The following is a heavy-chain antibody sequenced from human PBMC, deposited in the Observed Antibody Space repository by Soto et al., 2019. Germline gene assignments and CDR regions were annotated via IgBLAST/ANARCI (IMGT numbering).Heavy chain of an antibody. CDR2: ISSSSSYI. Sequence: EVQLVESGGGLVKPGGSLRLSCAASGFTFSSYSMNWFRQAPGKGLEWVSSISSSSSYIYYADSVKGRFTISRDNAKNSLYRQMNSLRAEDTAVYYCARGGIPSSSWSNWFDPWGQGTLVTVSS. D-gene: IGHD6-13*01. V-gene: IGHV3-21*01. CDR3: ARGGIPSSSWSNWFDP. CDR1: GFTFSSYS. J-gene: IGHJ5*02.